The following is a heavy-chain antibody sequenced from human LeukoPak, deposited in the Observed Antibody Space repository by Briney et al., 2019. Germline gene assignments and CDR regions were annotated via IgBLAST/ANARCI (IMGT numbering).Heavy chain of an antibody. CDR3: AKLPIPNRGYSGYHRWGAGDAFDI. CDR2: ISGSGGST. CDR1: GFTFSSYA. V-gene: IGHV3-23*01. J-gene: IGHJ3*02. Sequence: GGSLRLSCAASGFTFSSYAMSWVRQAPGKGLEWVSAISGSGGSTYYADSVKGRFTISRDNSKNTLYLQMNSLRAEDTAVYYCAKLPIPNRGYSGYHRWGAGDAFDIWGQGTMVTVSS. D-gene: IGHD5-12*01.